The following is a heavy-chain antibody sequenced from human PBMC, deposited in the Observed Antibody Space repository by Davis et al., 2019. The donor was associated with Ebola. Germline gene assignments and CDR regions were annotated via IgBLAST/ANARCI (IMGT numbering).Heavy chain of an antibody. Sequence: GESLKISCAASGFTFSNYAMSWVRQAQGKGLEWVASISASDGTIKYAESVKGRFTISRDNSKSTLYLQMNSLRGEDTAVYFCAKGGYCSSTSCYGGRDGMDVWGQGTTVTVSS. J-gene: IGHJ6*02. CDR2: ISASDGTI. D-gene: IGHD2-2*01. V-gene: IGHV3-23*01. CDR1: GFTFSNYA. CDR3: AKGGYCSSTSCYGGRDGMDV.